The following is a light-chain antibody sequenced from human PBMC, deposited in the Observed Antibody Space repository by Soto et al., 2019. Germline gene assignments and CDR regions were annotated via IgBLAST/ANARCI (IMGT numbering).Light chain of an antibody. Sequence: DIQLTQSPSSLSASVGDRVTITCQASLDSSNHLNWYQQKPGKAPKLLIYEASNLETGVPSRFSGSGSGTDFTFTITSLQPEDIATYYCQQYDNLPLTFGGGTKVEIK. CDR2: EAS. CDR3: QQYDNLPLT. V-gene: IGKV1-33*01. CDR1: LDSSNH. J-gene: IGKJ4*01.